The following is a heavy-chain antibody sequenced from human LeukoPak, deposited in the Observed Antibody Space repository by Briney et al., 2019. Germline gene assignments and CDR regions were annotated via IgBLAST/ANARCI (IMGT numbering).Heavy chain of an antibody. Sequence: GGSLRLSCAASGFTFSSYWMSWVRQAPGKGLEWVANIKQDGSEKYYVDSVKGRFTISRDNAKNSLYLQMNSLRAEDTAVYYCARALYYDSSGPFDYWGQGTLVTVSS. CDR3: ARALYYDSSGPFDY. CDR1: GFTFSSYW. D-gene: IGHD3-22*01. J-gene: IGHJ4*02. V-gene: IGHV3-7*01. CDR2: IKQDGSEK.